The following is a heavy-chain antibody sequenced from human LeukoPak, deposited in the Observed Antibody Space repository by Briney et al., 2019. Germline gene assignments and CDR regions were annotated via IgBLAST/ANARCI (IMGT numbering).Heavy chain of an antibody. J-gene: IGHJ4*02. Sequence: GGSLRLSCAASGFTFDDYGMSWVRQAPGKGLEWVSGINWNGGSTGYADSVKGRFTISRDNAKNSLYLQMNSLRAEDTALYYCARQPYFYGSGSYNFDYWGQGTLVTVSS. CDR3: ARQPYFYGSGSYNFDY. V-gene: IGHV3-20*04. CDR2: INWNGGST. D-gene: IGHD3-10*01. CDR1: GFTFDDYG.